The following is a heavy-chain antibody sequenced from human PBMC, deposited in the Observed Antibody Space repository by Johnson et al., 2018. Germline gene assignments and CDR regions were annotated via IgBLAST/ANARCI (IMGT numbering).Heavy chain of an antibody. CDR1: GFTFSDYY. J-gene: IGHJ3*02. V-gene: IGHV3-11*04. Sequence: QVQLVESGGGLVQPGRSLRLSCAASGFTFSDYYMSWIRQAPGKGLEWVSYISSSGSTIYYADSVKGRFTISRDNAKNSLYLKMNSLRAEDTAVYYCARDRSPYCSCGSCSDAFDIWGQGTMVTVSS. CDR3: ARDRSPYCSCGSCSDAFDI. D-gene: IGHD2-15*01. CDR2: ISSSGSTI.